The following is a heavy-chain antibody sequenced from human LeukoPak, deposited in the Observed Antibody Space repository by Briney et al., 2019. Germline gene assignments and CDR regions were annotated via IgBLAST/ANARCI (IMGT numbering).Heavy chain of an antibody. V-gene: IGHV3-23*01. D-gene: IGHD6-19*01. CDR2: ISGSGGST. Sequence: GRSLRLSCAASAFTFGSYAMYSVRQAPGNGLDWGSGISGSGGSTFYADSVKGRFTISRDNSVNTVYLQMNSLRADDTAVYYCAKTTAGYSSGRYPGWPVDYWGQGTLVTVSS. CDR1: AFTFGSYA. CDR3: AKTTAGYSSGRYPGWPVDY. J-gene: IGHJ4*02.